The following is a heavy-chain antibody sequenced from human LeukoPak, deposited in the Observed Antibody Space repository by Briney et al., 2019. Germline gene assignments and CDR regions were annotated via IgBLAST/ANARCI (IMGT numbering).Heavy chain of an antibody. Sequence: GGSLRLSCAASGLAFSRQDMGWVRQAPGKGLEWVSGISDSGDRTYYADSVKGRFTISRDNPKNTLYLQMNSLRVEDTAVYYCAKDARRSSGWFFFDHWGQGTLVTVSS. CDR3: AKDARRSSGWFFFDH. CDR2: ISDSGDRT. D-gene: IGHD6-19*01. J-gene: IGHJ4*02. CDR1: GLAFSRQD. V-gene: IGHV3-23*01.